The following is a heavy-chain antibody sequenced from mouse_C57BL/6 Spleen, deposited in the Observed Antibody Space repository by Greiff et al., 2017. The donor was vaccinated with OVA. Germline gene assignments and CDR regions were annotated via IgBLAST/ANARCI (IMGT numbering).Heavy chain of an antibody. D-gene: IGHD1-1*01. V-gene: IGHV5-12*01. J-gene: IGHJ2*01. CDR1: GFTFSDYY. CDR2: ISNGGGST. Sequence: EVQLQESGGGLVQPGGSLKLSCAASGFTFSDYYMYWVRQTPEKRLEWVAYISNGGGSTYYPDTVKGRFTISRDNAKNTLYLQMSRLKSEDTAMYYCARRVYGSSYVYFDYWGQGTTLTVSS. CDR3: ARRVYGSSYVYFDY.